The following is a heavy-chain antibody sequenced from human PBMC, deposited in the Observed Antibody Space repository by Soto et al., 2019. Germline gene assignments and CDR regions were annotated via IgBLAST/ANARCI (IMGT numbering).Heavy chain of an antibody. V-gene: IGHV4-4*02. D-gene: IGHD6-13*01. J-gene: IGHJ5*02. CDR2: IYHSGST. CDR3: ARLGIAAAGTLNWFDP. CDR1: GGSISSSNW. Sequence: SETLSLTCAVSGGSISSSNWWSWVRQPPGKGLEWIGEIYHSGSTNYNPSLKSRVTISVDKSKNQFSLKLSSVTAADTAVYYCARLGIAAAGTLNWFDPWGQGTLVTVSS.